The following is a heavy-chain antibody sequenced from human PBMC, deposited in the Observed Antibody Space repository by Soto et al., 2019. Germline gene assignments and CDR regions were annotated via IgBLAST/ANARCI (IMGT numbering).Heavy chain of an antibody. V-gene: IGHV4-31*03. J-gene: IGHJ4*02. Sequence: NPSETLSLTCTVSGGSISSGGYYWSWILHHPGKGLEWIGYSYSSVSTYYNPSLKSRVTISVDTSKNQFSLKLSSVTAADTAVYYCASYHASSSWYGYLGKGNMVTVSA. D-gene: IGHD6-13*01. CDR3: ASYHASSSWYGY. CDR2: SYSSVST. CDR1: GGSISSGGYY.